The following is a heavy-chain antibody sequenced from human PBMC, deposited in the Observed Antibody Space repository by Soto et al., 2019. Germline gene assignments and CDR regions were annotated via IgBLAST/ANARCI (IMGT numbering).Heavy chain of an antibody. D-gene: IGHD1-26*01. V-gene: IGHV4-39*01. CDR3: ARQHYPNWFDP. CDR2: IYYSGST. J-gene: IGHJ5*02. Sequence: SETLSLTCTVSGGSISSSSYYWCCIRQPAGKGLEWIGSIYYSGSTYYNPSLKSRVTISVDTSKNQFSLKLSSVTAADPAVYYCARQHYPNWFDPWGQGTLVTVSS. CDR1: GGSISSSSYY.